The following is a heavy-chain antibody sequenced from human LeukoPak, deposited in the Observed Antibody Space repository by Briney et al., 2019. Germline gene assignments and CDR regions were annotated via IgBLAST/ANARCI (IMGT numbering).Heavy chain of an antibody. J-gene: IGHJ6*02. CDR2: ISSSGSTI. D-gene: IGHD2-2*01. CDR1: GFTFSSYE. CDR3: ARATCSSTSCYFYYYYGMDV. V-gene: IGHV3-48*03. Sequence: PGGSLRLSCAASGFTFSSYEMNWVRQARGKGLEWVSYISSSGSTIYYADSVKGRFTIFSDNAKHSLYLQMNSIRAEDTAVYYCARATCSSTSCYFYYYYGMDVWGQGTTVTVSS.